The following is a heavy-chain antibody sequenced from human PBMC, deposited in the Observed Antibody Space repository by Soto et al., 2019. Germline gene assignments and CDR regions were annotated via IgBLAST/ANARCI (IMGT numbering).Heavy chain of an antibody. D-gene: IGHD3-10*01. CDR3: ARRGGGPYYYYYMDV. Sequence: ASVKVSCKASGYTFTSYDINWVRQATGQGLEWMGWMNPNSGNKGYAQKFQGRVTMTRNTSISTAYMELSSLRSEDTAVYYCARRGGGPYYYYYMDVWGKGTTVTVSS. CDR1: GYTFTSYD. V-gene: IGHV1-8*01. CDR2: MNPNSGNK. J-gene: IGHJ6*03.